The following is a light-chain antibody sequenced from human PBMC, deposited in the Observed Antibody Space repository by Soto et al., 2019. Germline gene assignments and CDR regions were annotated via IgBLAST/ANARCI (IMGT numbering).Light chain of an antibody. V-gene: IGKV2-28*01. J-gene: IGKJ1*01. CDR3: IQALQSPPT. CDR2: LGS. CDR1: QSLLHSNGYNY. Sequence: DIVMTQSQLSLPVTPGEPASISCRSSQSLLHSNGYNYLDWYLQKTGQSTQHLIYLGSNRASGVPYRFSASRSGADFTLKISRVEAEDVGVYYCIQALQSPPTFGQGTKVEIK.